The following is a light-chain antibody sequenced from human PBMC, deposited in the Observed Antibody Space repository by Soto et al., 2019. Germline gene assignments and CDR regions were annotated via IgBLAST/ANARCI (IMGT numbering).Light chain of an antibody. J-gene: IGKJ1*01. Sequence: QMRKSPSTLSASVGDRVPMTRRASQRISRLLAWYEQKPGKAPKLLIYDASSLESVVPSRFSGSGSRTEFSLTISSLQSDYFATYYCQQYNSYPRTFGQGPKVAIK. V-gene: IGKV1-5*01. CDR2: DAS. CDR3: QQYNSYPRT. CDR1: QRISRL.